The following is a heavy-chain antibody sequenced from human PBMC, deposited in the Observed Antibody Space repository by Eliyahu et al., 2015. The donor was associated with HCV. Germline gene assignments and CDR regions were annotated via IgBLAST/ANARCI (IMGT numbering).Heavy chain of an antibody. CDR3: ASGGGGIAVAGTGGWFDP. Sequence: QVQLQESGPGLVKPSETLSLTCTVPGGSITTYYWSWIRQPPGKGLEWIGYIYYSGSANYNPSLKSRVTISVDTSKNQFSLKLSSVTEADTAMYYCASGGGGIAVAGTGGWFDPWGQGTLVTVSS. CDR2: IYYSGSA. D-gene: IGHD6-19*01. J-gene: IGHJ5*02. CDR1: GGSITTYY. V-gene: IGHV4-59*01.